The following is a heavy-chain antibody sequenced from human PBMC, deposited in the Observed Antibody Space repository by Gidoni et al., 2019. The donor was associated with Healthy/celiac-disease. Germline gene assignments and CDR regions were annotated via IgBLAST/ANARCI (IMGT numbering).Heavy chain of an antibody. D-gene: IGHD3-3*01. J-gene: IGHJ4*02. CDR2: IVVGSGNT. V-gene: IGHV1-58*01. CDR1: GFTFTSSA. Sequence: QMQLVQSGPEVKKPGTSVKVSCKASGFTFTSSAVQRVRQARGQRLEWIGWIVVGSGNTNYAQKFQERVTITRDMSTSTAYMELSSLRSEDTAVYYCAALDGVVTEPLFDYWGQGTLVTVSS. CDR3: AALDGVVTEPLFDY.